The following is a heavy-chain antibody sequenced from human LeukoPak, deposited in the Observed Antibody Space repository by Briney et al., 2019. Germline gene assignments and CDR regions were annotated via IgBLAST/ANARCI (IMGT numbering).Heavy chain of an antibody. J-gene: IGHJ4*02. CDR3: ARGTPPPTYYYDSSGYYYFDH. D-gene: IGHD3-22*01. CDR1: GGSFSGYY. V-gene: IGHV4-34*01. CDR2: INHSGST. Sequence: SETLSLTCAVYGGSFSGYYWSWIRQPPGEGLEWIGEINHSGSTNYNPSLKRRVTISVDTSKNQFSLKLSSVTAADTAVYYCARGTPPPTYYYDSSGYYYFDHWGQGTLVTVSS.